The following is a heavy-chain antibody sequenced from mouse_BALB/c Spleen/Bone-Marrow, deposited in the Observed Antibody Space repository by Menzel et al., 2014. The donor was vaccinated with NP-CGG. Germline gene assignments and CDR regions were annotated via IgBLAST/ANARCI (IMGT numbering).Heavy chain of an antibody. CDR3: ARHNYGYYAMDY. D-gene: IGHD1-1*01. CDR2: ISSGGSYT. J-gene: IGHJ4*01. Sequence: EVMLVESGGDLVKSGGSLKLSCAASGFTFSSYGMSWVRRTPDKRLEWVASISSGGSYTYYPDSVKGRFTISRDNAKNTLYLQMSSLKSEDTAMYYCARHNYGYYAMDYWGQGTSVTVSS. CDR1: GFTFSSYG. V-gene: IGHV5-6*01.